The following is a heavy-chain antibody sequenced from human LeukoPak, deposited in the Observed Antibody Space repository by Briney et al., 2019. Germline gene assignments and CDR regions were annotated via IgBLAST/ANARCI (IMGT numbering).Heavy chain of an antibody. Sequence: SETLSLTCTVSGGSISSSIYHWGWIRQPPGKGLEWIGSIYYSGNTYHNPSLKSRVTISVDTSKNQFSLKLSSVTAADTAVYYCARVVVRYCGITSCYGSFDMWGQRTMVTVSS. CDR2: IYYSGNT. CDR3: ARVVVRYCGITSCYGSFDM. CDR1: GGSISSSIYH. J-gene: IGHJ3*02. V-gene: IGHV4-39*07. D-gene: IGHD2-2*01.